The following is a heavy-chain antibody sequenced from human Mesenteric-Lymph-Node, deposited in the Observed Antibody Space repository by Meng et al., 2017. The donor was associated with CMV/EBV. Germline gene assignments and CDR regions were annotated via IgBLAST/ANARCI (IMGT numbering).Heavy chain of an antibody. J-gene: IGHJ4*02. CDR3: ARVGEAFDY. V-gene: IGHV4-61*05. CDR1: GGSISSSSYY. CDR2: IYYSGST. Sequence: SETLSLTCTVSGGSISSSSYYWGWIRQPPGQGLEWIGHIYYSGSTTYNPSLKSRVTISVDTSKNQFSLKLSSVTAADTAVYYCARVGEAFDYWGQGTLVTVSS. D-gene: IGHD4-17*01.